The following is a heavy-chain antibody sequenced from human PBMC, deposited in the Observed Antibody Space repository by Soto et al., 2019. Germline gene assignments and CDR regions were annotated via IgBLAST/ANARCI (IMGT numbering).Heavy chain of an antibody. J-gene: IGHJ6*02. V-gene: IGHV4-30-4*01. D-gene: IGHD1-7*01. CDR3: ATLGIAGTTSHYYYGMDV. Sequence: QVQLQESGPGLVKPSQTLSLTCTVSGVSITSGDYNWSWLRQAPGKGLEWIGFVYSSGRTYSNPSLKSRLTMSADTLKNQFSLKVNSVTAADTAVYYCATLGIAGTTSHYYYGMDVWGQGTPVAVSS. CDR2: VYSSGRT. CDR1: GVSITSGDYN.